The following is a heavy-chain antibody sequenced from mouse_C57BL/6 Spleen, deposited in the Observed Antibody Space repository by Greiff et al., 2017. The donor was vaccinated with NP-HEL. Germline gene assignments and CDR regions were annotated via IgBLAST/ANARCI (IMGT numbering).Heavy chain of an antibody. Sequence: QVQLQQSGAELARPGASVKLSCKASGYTFTSYGISWVKQRTGQGLEWIGEIYPRSGNTYYNEKFKGKATLTADKSSSTAYMELRSLTSEDSAVYFCARKGTYGNYGAMDYWGQGTSVTVSS. V-gene: IGHV1-81*01. CDR1: GYTFTSYG. CDR2: IYPRSGNT. J-gene: IGHJ4*01. D-gene: IGHD2-1*01. CDR3: ARKGTYGNYGAMDY.